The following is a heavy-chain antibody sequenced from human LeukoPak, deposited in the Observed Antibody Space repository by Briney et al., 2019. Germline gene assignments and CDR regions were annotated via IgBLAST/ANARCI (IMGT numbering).Heavy chain of an antibody. CDR2: ISAYNGNT. J-gene: IGHJ4*02. CDR3: ARGKVAVWAGGVFDY. Sequence: GASVKVSCKASGYTFTSYGISWVRQAPGQGLEWMGWISAYNGNTNYAQKLQGRVTMTTDTSTSTAYMELRSLRSDDTAVYYCARGKVAVWAGGVFDYWGQGTLVTVSS. V-gene: IGHV1-18*01. CDR1: GYTFTSYG. D-gene: IGHD2-8*02.